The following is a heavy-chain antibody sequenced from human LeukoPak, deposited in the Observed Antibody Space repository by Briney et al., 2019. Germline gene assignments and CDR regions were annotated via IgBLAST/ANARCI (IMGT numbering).Heavy chain of an antibody. J-gene: IGHJ4*02. CDR2: FDPEDGET. Sequence: ASVKVSCKVSGYTLTVLSMHWVRQAPGKGREWMGGFDPEDGETIYAQKFQGRVTMTEDTSTDTAYMELSSLRSEDTAVYYCATVPYYYGSGSSQFDYWGQGTLVTVSS. CDR3: ATVPYYYGSGSSQFDY. D-gene: IGHD3-10*01. V-gene: IGHV1-24*01. CDR1: GYTLTVLS.